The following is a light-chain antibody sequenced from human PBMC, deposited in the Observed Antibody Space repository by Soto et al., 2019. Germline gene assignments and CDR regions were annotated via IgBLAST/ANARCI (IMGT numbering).Light chain of an antibody. CDR1: QSVTRY. CDR3: QQRSNWPPT. CDR2: DAS. Sequence: DTALTQSPATLSLSPGERATLSCRANQSVTRYLAWYQLKPGQAPRLLMSDASSRATGIPVRFSGSGSGTDFTLTISSLEPEDFAVSYCQQRSNWPPTFGKGTKVEIK. J-gene: IGKJ1*01. V-gene: IGKV3-11*01.